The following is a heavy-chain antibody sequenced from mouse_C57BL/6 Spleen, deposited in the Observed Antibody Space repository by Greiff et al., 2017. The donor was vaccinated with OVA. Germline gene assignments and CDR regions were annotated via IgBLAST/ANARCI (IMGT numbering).Heavy chain of an antibody. V-gene: IGHV1-76*01. CDR3: GRWSTAGSY. J-gene: IGHJ3*01. Sequence: VQLQQSGAELVRPGASVKLSCKASGYTFTDYYINWVKQRPGQGLEWIARIYPGSGRTYYNEKFKGKATLTAEKSSSTAYMQLSSLTSEDSAVYFGGRWSTAGSYWGQGTLVTVSA. CDR1: GYTFTDYY. CDR2: IYPGSGRT. D-gene: IGHD5-1*01.